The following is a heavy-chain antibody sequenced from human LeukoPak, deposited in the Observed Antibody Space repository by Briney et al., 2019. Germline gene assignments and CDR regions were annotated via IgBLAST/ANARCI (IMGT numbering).Heavy chain of an antibody. CDR1: GFTFSSCS. D-gene: IGHD4-17*01. J-gene: IGHJ4*02. CDR2: ISSSSSYI. CDR3: ARGPRTVTRVGY. V-gene: IGHV3-21*01. Sequence: GGSLRLSCAASGFTFSSCSMNWVRQAPGKGLEWVSSISSSSSYIYYADSVKGRFTISRDNAKNSLYLQMNSLRAEDTAVYYCARGPRTVTRVGYWGQGTLVTVSS.